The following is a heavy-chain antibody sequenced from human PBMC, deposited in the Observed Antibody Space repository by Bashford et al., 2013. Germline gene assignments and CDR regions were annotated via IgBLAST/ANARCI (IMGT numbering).Heavy chain of an antibody. Sequence: ASVKVSCKTSGYTFTNSAISWVRQAPGQGLEWMGWISGYSGNTHYAENLQGRVAMTRDTSVSTAYMEVARLTSDDTGVYYCARVSPFSVVTSFEYWGQGTLVTVSS. J-gene: IGHJ4*02. CDR1: GYTFTNSA. CDR2: ISGYSGNT. V-gene: IGHV1-18*01. CDR3: ARVSPFSVVTSFEY. D-gene: IGHD2-15*01.